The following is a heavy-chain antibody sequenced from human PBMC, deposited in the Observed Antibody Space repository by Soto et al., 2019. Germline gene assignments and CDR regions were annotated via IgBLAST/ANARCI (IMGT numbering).Heavy chain of an antibody. V-gene: IGHV4-59*01. CDR1: GDSMSPYY. J-gene: IGHJ4*02. CDR3: ARARRYNVNSGPYYFDY. CDR2: IYYTGNT. D-gene: IGHD1-7*01. Sequence: QVQLQESGPGLVKPSETLSLTCTVSGDSMSPYYWSWIRQPPGKGLEWIGFIYYTGNTNYNPSLKSRVTLSVDMSKKQFSLELSSATAADTAVYHCARARRYNVNSGPYYFDYWGQGTLVTVSS.